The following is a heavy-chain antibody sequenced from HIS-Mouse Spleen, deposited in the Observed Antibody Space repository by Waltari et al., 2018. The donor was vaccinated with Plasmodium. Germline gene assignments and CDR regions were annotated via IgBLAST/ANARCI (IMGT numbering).Heavy chain of an antibody. J-gene: IGHJ5*02. CDR1: GGSISSGGYY. V-gene: IGHV4-31*03. Sequence: QVQLQESGPGLVKPSQTLSLTCSVSGGSISSGGYYWSWIRQHPGKGLEWIGYIYYSGSTYDNPSLKSRVTISVDTSKNQFSLKVNSVTAADTAVYYCARCVGNWFDPWGQGTLVTVSS. CDR3: ARCVGNWFDP. D-gene: IGHD1-26*01. CDR2: IYYSGST.